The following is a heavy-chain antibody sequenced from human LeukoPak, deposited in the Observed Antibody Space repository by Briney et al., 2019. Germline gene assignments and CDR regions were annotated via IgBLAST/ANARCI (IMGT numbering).Heavy chain of an antibody. D-gene: IGHD3-22*01. CDR3: AKAGVRYFDSSGLYAFDF. Sequence: SETLSLTCAVSGGSISSTSYYWAWIRQPPGKGLEWIGTIYYSGSTYHNPPLKSRVTLSVDTSRNQFSLRLSSVDAADTAVYYCAKAGVRYFDSSGLYAFDFWGQGTTVTVSS. V-gene: IGHV4-39*01. CDR1: GGSISSTSYY. J-gene: IGHJ3*01. CDR2: IYYSGST.